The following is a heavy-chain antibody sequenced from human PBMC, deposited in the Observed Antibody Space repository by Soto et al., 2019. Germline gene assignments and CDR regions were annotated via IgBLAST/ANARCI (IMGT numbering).Heavy chain of an antibody. CDR1: GGSISTYF. CDR2: IYYSGIT. Sequence: PSETLSLTCTVSGGSISTYFWTWIRQPPGKGLEWIGCIYYSGITDSNPSLKSRLTISVDTSKNQFSLNLRSVTAADTAVYYCARIYDFWSGYYWFDPWGQGTLVTVSS. D-gene: IGHD3-3*01. J-gene: IGHJ5*02. CDR3: ARIYDFWSGYYWFDP. V-gene: IGHV4-59*12.